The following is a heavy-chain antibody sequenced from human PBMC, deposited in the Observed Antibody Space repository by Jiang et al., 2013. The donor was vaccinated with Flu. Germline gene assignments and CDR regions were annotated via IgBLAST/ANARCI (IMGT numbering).Heavy chain of an antibody. CDR3: ARGGTVVTALIYYFDY. V-gene: IGHV1-2*02. D-gene: IGHD4-23*01. Sequence: QKFQGRVTMTRDTSITTAYMELSRLTSDDTAVYYCARGGTVVTALIYYFDYWGQGTLVTVSS. J-gene: IGHJ4*02.